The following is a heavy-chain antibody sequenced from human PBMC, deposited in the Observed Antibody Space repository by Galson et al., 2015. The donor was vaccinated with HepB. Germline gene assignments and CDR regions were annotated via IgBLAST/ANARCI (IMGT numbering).Heavy chain of an antibody. J-gene: IGHJ4*02. Sequence: SLRLSCAASGFTFSNAWMSWVRQAPGKGLERVGRIKSKTDGGTTDYAAPVKGRFTISRDDSKNTLYLQMNSLKTEDTAVYYCTIDDYGDWPFGYWGQGTLVTVSS. CDR2: IKSKTDGGTT. CDR1: GFTFSNAW. V-gene: IGHV3-15*01. CDR3: TIDDYGDWPFGY. D-gene: IGHD4-17*01.